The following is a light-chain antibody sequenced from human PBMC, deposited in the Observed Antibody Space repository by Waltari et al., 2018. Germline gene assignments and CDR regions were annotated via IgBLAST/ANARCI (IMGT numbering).Light chain of an antibody. CDR2: DAS. CDR1: QDISNY. V-gene: IGKV1-33*01. Sequence: DIQMTQSPSSLSASVGDRVTITCQASQDISNYLNWYQQKPGKAPKLLIYDASNLETGVPSRFSGSGSGTDFTFTISSLQPEDVALYYCQQYYNSPRTFGQGTKVEIK. CDR3: QQYYNSPRT. J-gene: IGKJ1*01.